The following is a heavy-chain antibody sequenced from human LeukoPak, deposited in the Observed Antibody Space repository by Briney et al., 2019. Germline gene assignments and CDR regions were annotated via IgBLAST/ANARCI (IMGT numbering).Heavy chain of an antibody. CDR1: GFTFSSYA. D-gene: IGHD3-16*02. CDR3: ATRYNYDYVWGSYRPPY. CDR2: ISGSGGST. Sequence: GGSLSLSCAASGFTFSSYAMSWVRQAPGKGLEWVSAISGSGGSTYYADSVKGRFTISRDNSKNTLYLQMNSLRAEDTAVYYCATRYNYDYVWGSYRPPYWGQGTLVTVSS. J-gene: IGHJ4*02. V-gene: IGHV3-23*01.